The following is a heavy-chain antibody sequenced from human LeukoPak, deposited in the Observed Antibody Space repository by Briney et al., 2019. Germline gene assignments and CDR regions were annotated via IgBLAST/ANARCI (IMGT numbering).Heavy chain of an antibody. J-gene: IGHJ4*02. CDR2: IYYSGRT. V-gene: IGHV4-39*07. Sequence: SETLSVTCTVSGGSISSSSYYWGWIRQPPGKGLEWIGSIYYSGRTYYNPSLKSRVTISVDTSKNQFSLKLSSVTAADTAVYYCARARGTGRQQLAIDYWGQGTLVTVSS. CDR3: ARARGTGRQQLAIDY. CDR1: GGSISSSSYY. D-gene: IGHD6-13*01.